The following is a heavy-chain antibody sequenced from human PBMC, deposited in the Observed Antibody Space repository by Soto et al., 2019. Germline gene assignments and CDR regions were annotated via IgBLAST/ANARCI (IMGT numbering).Heavy chain of an antibody. Sequence: QVQLVESGGGVVQPGRSLRLSCAASGFTFSLHAMHWFRQAPGKGLECVALISYDGSTKYYADYVKGRFTIYSDNSKHTRYLQMNSMRAEDTAVFYCVRASRESVTSPVYWGQVNLVTVAS. CDR3: VRASRESVTSPVY. D-gene: IGHD2-2*01. CDR2: ISYDGSTK. J-gene: IGHJ4*02. V-gene: IGHV3-30-3*01. CDR1: GFTFSLHA.